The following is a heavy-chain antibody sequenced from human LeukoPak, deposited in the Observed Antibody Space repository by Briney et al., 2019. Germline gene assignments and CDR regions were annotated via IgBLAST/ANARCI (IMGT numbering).Heavy chain of an antibody. CDR2: INPSGGST. CDR1: GYTFTSYY. Sequence: ASVKVSYKASGYTFTSYYMHWVRQAPGQGLEWMGIINPSGGSTSYAQKFQGRVTMTRDTSTSTVYMELSSLRSEDTAVYYCARELSSSTQTLNYYYYYGMDVWGKGTTVTVSS. J-gene: IGHJ6*04. CDR3: ARELSSSTQTLNYYYYYGMDV. D-gene: IGHD2-2*01. V-gene: IGHV1-46*01.